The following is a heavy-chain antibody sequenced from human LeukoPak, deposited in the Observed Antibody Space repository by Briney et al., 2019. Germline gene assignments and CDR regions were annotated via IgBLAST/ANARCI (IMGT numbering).Heavy chain of an antibody. CDR2: SYYSGST. V-gene: IGHV4-39*07. J-gene: IGHJ4*02. CDR1: GGSISSYY. Sequence: PSETLSLTCTVSGGSISSYYWGWIRQPPGKGLEWIGSSYYSGSTYYNPSLKSRVTISVDTSKNQFSLKLSPVTAADTAVYYCARALDRIVGATLIFDYWGQGTLVTVSS. CDR3: ARALDRIVGATLIFDY. D-gene: IGHD1-26*01.